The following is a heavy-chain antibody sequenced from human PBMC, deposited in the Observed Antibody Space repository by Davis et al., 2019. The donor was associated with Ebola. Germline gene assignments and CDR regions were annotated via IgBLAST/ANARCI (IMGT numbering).Heavy chain of an antibody. CDR2: IKSKTDGGTT. CDR1: GFTFSSYG. CDR3: AARITVSNVP. J-gene: IGHJ5*02. Sequence: GGSLRLSCAASGFTFSSYGMHWVRQAPGKGLEWVGRIKSKTDGGTTDYAAPVKGRFTISRDDSKNTLFLQMNSLNIEDTAVYYCAARITVSNVPWGQGTLVTVSS. V-gene: IGHV3-15*01. D-gene: IGHD5/OR15-5a*01.